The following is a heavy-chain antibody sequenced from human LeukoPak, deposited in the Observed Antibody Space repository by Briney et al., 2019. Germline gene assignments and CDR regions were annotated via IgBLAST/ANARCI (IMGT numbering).Heavy chain of an antibody. CDR3: ARLTRITMILRAFDI. J-gene: IGHJ3*02. D-gene: IGHD3-22*01. CDR2: IYYSGST. CDR1: GGSISSSSYY. Sequence: SETLSLTCTVSGGSISSSSYYWGWIRQPPGKGLEWNVSIYYSGSTYYNPSLKSRVTISVDTSKNQFSLKLSSVTAADTAVYYCARLTRITMILRAFDIWGQGTMVTVSS. V-gene: IGHV4-39*01.